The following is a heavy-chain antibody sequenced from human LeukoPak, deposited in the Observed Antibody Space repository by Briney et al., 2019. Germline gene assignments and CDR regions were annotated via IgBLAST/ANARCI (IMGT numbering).Heavy chain of an antibody. V-gene: IGHV1-2*04. D-gene: IGHD2-2*01. CDR2: INPNSGGT. J-gene: IGHJ4*02. CDR3: ARDRVVPAAQIDY. Sequence: GASVKVSCKASGYTFTGYYMHWVRQAPGQGLEWMGWINPNSGGTNYAQKFQGWVTMTRDTSISTAYMELSSLRSEDTAVYYCARDRVVPAAQIDYWGQGTLVTVSS. CDR1: GYTFTGYY.